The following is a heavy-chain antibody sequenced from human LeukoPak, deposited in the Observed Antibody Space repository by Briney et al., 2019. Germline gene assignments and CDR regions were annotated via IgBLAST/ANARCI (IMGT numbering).Heavy chain of an antibody. D-gene: IGHD2-2*01. J-gene: IGHJ5*02. CDR2: INTDGSST. Sequence: GGSLRLSCAASGFTFSSYWMHWVRQAPGKGLVWVSRINTDGSSTSYADSVKGRFTISRDNAKNTLYLQMNSLRAEDTAVYYCARARSGYCSSTSCSNWFDPWGKGTLVTVSS. CDR1: GFTFSSYW. V-gene: IGHV3-74*01. CDR3: ARARSGYCSSTSCSNWFDP.